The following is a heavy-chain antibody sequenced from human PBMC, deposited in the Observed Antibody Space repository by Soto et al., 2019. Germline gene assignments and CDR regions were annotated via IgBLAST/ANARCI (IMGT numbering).Heavy chain of an antibody. D-gene: IGHD6-19*01. CDR1: GFTFSSYG. CDR2: ISYDGSNK. CDR3: ARDRYSSGWMGYVYYYGVDV. Sequence: QVQLVESGGGVVQPGRSLRLSCAASGFTFSSYGVHWVRQAPGKGLEWVAVISYDGSNKHYADSVKGRFTISRDNSKTTLYLQMNSLRAEDTAVYYCARDRYSSGWMGYVYYYGVDVWGQGTTVTVSS. V-gene: IGHV3-30-3*01. J-gene: IGHJ6*02.